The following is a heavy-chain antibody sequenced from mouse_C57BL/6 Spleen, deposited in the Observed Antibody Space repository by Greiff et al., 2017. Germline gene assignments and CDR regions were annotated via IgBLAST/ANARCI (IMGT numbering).Heavy chain of an antibody. CDR3: ARGYGIYDGYYEAMDY. CDR2: IYPGDGDT. V-gene: IGHV1-82*01. Sequence: QVQLQQSGPELVKPGASVKISCKASGYAFSSSWMNWVKQRPGKGLEWIGRIYPGDGDTNYNGKFKGKATLTADKSSSTAYMQLSSLTSEDSAVXFCARGYGIYDGYYEAMDYWGQGTSVTVSS. CDR1: GYAFSSSW. D-gene: IGHD2-3*01. J-gene: IGHJ4*01.